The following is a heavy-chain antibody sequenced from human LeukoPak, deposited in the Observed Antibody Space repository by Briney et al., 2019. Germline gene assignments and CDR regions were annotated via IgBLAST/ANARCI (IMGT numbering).Heavy chain of an antibody. CDR1: GYSISSGYY. CDR3: ARDLDGSGPGIAFDI. Sequence: PSETLSLTCTVSGYSISSGYYWGWIRQPPGKGLEWIGSIYHSGSTYYNPSLKSRVTISVDTSKNQFSLKLSSVTAADTAVYYCARDLDGSGPGIAFDIWGQGTMVTVSS. V-gene: IGHV4-38-2*02. J-gene: IGHJ3*02. CDR2: IYHSGST. D-gene: IGHD3-10*01.